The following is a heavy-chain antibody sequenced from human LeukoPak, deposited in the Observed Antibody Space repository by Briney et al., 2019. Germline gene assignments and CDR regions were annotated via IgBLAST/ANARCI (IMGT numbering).Heavy chain of an antibody. CDR1: GFTFSSYG. V-gene: IGHV3-30*02. CDR3: AKSRYCSSTSCSAFDY. Sequence: GGSLRLSCAASGFTFSSYGMHWVRQAPGKGLEWVAFIRYDGSNKYYADSVKGRFTISRDNSKNTLYLQMNSLRAEDTAVYYCAKSRYCSSTSCSAFDYWGQGTLVTVSS. CDR2: IRYDGSNK. D-gene: IGHD2-2*01. J-gene: IGHJ4*02.